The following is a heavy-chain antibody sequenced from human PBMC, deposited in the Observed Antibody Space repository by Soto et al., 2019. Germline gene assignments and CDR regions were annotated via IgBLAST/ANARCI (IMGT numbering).Heavy chain of an antibody. J-gene: IGHJ3*02. D-gene: IGHD3-10*01. CDR1: GYTFTDYY. Sequence: ASVKVSCKASGYTFTDYYLHWVRQAPGGGLEWVGWINPKNGGTNYAQKFQGWVTMTRDTSISTAYMELSRLRSDDTAVYYCARGRGGYKIWSGDNDAFDIWGQGTMVTVSS. CDR3: ARGRGGYKIWSGDNDAFDI. CDR2: INPKNGGT. V-gene: IGHV1-2*04.